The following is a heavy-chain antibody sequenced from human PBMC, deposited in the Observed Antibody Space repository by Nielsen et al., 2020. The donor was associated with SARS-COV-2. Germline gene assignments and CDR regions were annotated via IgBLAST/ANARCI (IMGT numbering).Heavy chain of an antibody. Sequence: GESLKISSAASGFTFSSYDMHWVRQATGKGLEWVSAIGTAGDTYYPGSVKGRFTISRENAKNSLYLQMNSLRAGDTAVYYCARERNAFDIWGQGTMVTVSS. CDR3: ARERNAFDI. CDR1: GFTFSSYD. V-gene: IGHV3-13*01. J-gene: IGHJ3*02. CDR2: IGTAGDT.